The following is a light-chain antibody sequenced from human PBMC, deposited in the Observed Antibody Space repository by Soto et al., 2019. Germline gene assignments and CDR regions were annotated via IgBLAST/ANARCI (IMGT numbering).Light chain of an antibody. V-gene: IGKV1-39*01. CDR3: QQTYSTPPP. Sequence: DIQMTQSPSSLSASVGDRVTITCRASQSISSYLNWYQQKPGKAPKLLIYAASSLQSGVPSRFSGSGSGTDFTLTSSSLQPEDFATYYYQQTYSTPPPFGGGTKVELK. J-gene: IGKJ4*01. CDR2: AAS. CDR1: QSISSY.